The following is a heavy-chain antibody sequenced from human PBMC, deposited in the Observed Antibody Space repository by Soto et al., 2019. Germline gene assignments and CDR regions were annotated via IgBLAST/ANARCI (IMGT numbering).Heavy chain of an antibody. CDR1: VFTFDDYA. D-gene: IGHD5-18*01. J-gene: IGHJ5*02. CDR2: ISWNSGSI. CDR3: AKAKGYSYGYNWFDP. Sequence: LXLSCDASVFTFDDYAIHWVRQGPGKGLEWFSGISWNSGSIGYADSVKGRFTISRDNAKNSLYLQMNSLRAEDTALYYCAKAKGYSYGYNWFDPWGQGTLVTGYS. V-gene: IGHV3-9*01.